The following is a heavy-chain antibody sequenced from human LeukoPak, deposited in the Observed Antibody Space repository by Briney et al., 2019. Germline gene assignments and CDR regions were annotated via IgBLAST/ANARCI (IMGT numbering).Heavy chain of an antibody. CDR2: ISSSSSTI. CDR3: ARDCSSTSCYDWFDP. V-gene: IGHV3-48*01. CDR1: GFTFSSYS. Sequence: GGSLRLSCAASGFTFSSYSMNWVRQAPGKGLEWVSYISSSSSTIYYANSVKGRFTISRDNAKNSLYLQMNSLRAEDTAVYYCARDCSSTSCYDWFDPWGQGTLVTVSS. D-gene: IGHD2-2*01. J-gene: IGHJ5*02.